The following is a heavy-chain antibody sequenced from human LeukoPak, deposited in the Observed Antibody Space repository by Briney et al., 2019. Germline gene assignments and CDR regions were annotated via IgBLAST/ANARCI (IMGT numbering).Heavy chain of an antibody. Sequence: GGSLRLSCAASGFTFSSYSMNWVRQAPGKGLEWVSSISSSSSYIYYADSVKGRFTISRDNSKNTLYLQMNSLRAEDTAVYYCARRQSQWVTYGTYYYYMDVWGKGTTVTISS. CDR1: GFTFSSYS. J-gene: IGHJ6*03. CDR2: ISSSSSYI. V-gene: IGHV3-21*04. CDR3: ARRQSQWVTYGTYYYYMDV. D-gene: IGHD1-26*01.